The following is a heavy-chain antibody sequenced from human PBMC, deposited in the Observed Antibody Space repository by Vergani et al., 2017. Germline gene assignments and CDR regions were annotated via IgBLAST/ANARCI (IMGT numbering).Heavy chain of an antibody. V-gene: IGHV4-34*01. CDR2: INHSGST. CDR1: GGSFSGYY. Sequence: QVQLQQWGAGLLKPSETLSLTCAVYGGSFSGYYWSWIRQPPGKGLEWIGEINHSGSTNYNPSLKSRVTISVDTSKNQFSLKLSSVTAADTAVYYCASHSTGSGYRFDPWGQGTLVTVSS. J-gene: IGHJ5*02. CDR3: ASHSTGSGYRFDP. D-gene: IGHD3-22*01.